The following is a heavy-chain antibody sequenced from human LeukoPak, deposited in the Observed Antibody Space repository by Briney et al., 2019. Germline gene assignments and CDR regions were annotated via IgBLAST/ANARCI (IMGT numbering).Heavy chain of an antibody. V-gene: IGHV4-34*01. CDR3: ARSPIVLGSSGYYAFDI. D-gene: IGHD3-22*01. Sequence: SETLSLTCAVYGGSFSGYYWSWIRQPPGKGLEWIGEINHSGSTNYNPSLTSLKSRVTISVDTSKNQFSLKLSSVTAADTAVYYCARSPIVLGSSGYYAFDIWGQGTMVTVSS. CDR1: GGSFSGYY. J-gene: IGHJ3*02. CDR2: INHSGST.